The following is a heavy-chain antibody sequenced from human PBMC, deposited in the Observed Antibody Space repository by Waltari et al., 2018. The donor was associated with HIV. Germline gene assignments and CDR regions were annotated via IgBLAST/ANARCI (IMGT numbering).Heavy chain of an antibody. CDR3: ARGGDSGSPSGV. D-gene: IGHD6-6*01. J-gene: IGHJ6*02. CDR1: GGSFSGYY. Sequence: QVQLQQWGAGLLKPSETLSLTCAVYGGSFSGYYWSWIRQPPGKGLEWIGEINHSGSTNYNPSLKSRVTISVDTSKNQFSLKLSSVTAADTAVYYCARGGDSGSPSGVWGQGTTVTVSS. V-gene: IGHV4-34*01. CDR2: INHSGST.